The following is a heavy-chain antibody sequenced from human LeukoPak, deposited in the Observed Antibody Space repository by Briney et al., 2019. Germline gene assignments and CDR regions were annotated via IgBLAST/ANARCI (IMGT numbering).Heavy chain of an antibody. CDR3: ARAGGSTYYDFWSGYYRPRYYFDY. CDR1: GFTFNRYN. Sequence: PGGSLRLSCAASGFTFNRYNMNWVRRAPGKGLEWVSSISTSSSYIYYADSVRGRFTISRDNAKNSLYLQMNSLRADDTAVYYCARAGGSTYYDFWSGYYRPRYYFDYWGQGTLVTVSS. J-gene: IGHJ4*02. V-gene: IGHV3-21*01. CDR2: ISTSSSYI. D-gene: IGHD3-3*01.